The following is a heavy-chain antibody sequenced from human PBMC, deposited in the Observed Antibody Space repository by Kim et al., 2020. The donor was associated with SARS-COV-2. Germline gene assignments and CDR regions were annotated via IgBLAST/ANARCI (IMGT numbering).Heavy chain of an antibody. Sequence: GGSLRLSCAASGFTFDDYAMHWVRQAPGKGLEWVSGISWNSGSIGYADSVKGRFTISRDNAKNSLYLQMNSLRAEDTALYYCAKDMYGRDNIAAAGTWGQGTLVTVSS. J-gene: IGHJ5*02. CDR1: GFTFDDYA. CDR2: ISWNSGSI. CDR3: AKDMYGRDNIAAAGT. D-gene: IGHD6-13*01. V-gene: IGHV3-9*01.